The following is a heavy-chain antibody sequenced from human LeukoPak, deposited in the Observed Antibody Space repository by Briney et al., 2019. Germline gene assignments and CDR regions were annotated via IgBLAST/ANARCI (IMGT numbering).Heavy chain of an antibody. V-gene: IGHV3-23*01. CDR3: AKASNWNYALDY. D-gene: IGHD1-7*01. CDR2: ISGSGGST. Sequence: TGGSLRLSCAASGFTFSSYAMSWVRQAPGKGLEWVSAISGSGGSTYYADSVKGRFTISRDNSKNTLYLQMNSLRAEDTAVYYCAKASNWNYALDYWGQGTLVTVSS. J-gene: IGHJ4*02. CDR1: GFTFSSYA.